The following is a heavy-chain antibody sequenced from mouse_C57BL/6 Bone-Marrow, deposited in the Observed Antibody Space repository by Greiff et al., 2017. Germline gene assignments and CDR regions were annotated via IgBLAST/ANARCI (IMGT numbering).Heavy chain of an antibody. J-gene: IGHJ2*01. CDR3: ARRGYGSNFDY. V-gene: IGHV14-4*01. Sequence: EVQLLESGAELVRPGASVKLSCTASGFNIKDDYMHWVKQRPEQGLEWIGWIDPENGDTEYASKFQGKATITADTSSNTAYLQLSSLTSEDTAMYYCARRGYGSNFDYWGQGTTLTVSS. CDR1: GFNIKDDY. D-gene: IGHD1-1*01. CDR2: IDPENGDT.